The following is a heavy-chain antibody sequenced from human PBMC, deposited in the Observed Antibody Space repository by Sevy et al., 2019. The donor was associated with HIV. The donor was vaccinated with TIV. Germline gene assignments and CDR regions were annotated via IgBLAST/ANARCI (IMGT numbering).Heavy chain of an antibody. D-gene: IGHD2-21*02. CDR2: IIPVSRTT. CDR3: ARLDHRGRACYYFDR. CDR1: RDTFTNFV. Sequence: AAVKVSCKASRDTFTNFVLTWVGQAPGQGLERMGGIIPVSRTTNYAQKFQGRVTITADESTTTVYMEVSSLSSADTAIYYCARLDHRGRACYYFDRWGQGTPVTVSS. J-gene: IGHJ4*02. V-gene: IGHV1-69*13.